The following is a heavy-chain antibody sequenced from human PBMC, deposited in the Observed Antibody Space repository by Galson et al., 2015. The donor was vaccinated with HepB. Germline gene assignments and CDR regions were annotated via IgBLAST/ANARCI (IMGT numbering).Heavy chain of an antibody. CDR1: GVSITNYY. CDR2: VYSSGST. CDR3: ARVRGGNFFDFDI. D-gene: IGHD1-7*01. J-gene: IGHJ3*02. V-gene: IGHV4-59*01. Sequence: ETLSLTCTVSGVSITNYYWHWIRRPPGKGLEWIGYVYSSGSTNYNPSLKSRATISLDTSKNHFSLRLNSVTAADTAVYYCARVRGGNFFDFDIWGQGTVVSVSS.